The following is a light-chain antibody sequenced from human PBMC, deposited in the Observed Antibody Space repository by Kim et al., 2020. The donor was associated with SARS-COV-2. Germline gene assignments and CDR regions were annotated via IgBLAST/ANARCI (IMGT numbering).Light chain of an antibody. CDR1: QGISTG. CDR2: AAS. CDR3: QQANTFPLT. Sequence: ASVGDRVPITCRASQGISTGLGWYQQAPGKAPKLLIYAASTLQSGVPSRFSGGGSGSDFTLTISSLQPEDFATYYCQQANTFPLTFGGGTKVDIK. V-gene: IGKV1-12*01. J-gene: IGKJ4*01.